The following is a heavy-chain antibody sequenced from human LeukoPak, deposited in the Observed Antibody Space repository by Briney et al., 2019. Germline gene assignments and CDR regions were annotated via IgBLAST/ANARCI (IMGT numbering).Heavy chain of an antibody. CDR1: GGTFSSYA. CDR3: ARDRRLLPYCSSTSCYTGNWYFDL. V-gene: IGHV1-69*05. D-gene: IGHD2-2*02. Sequence: SVKVSCEASGGTFSSYAISWVRQAPGQGLEWMGGIIPIFGTANYAQKFQGRVTITTDESTSTAYMELSSLRSEDTAVYYCARDRRLLPYCSSTSCYTGNWYFDLWGRGTLVTVSS. CDR2: IIPIFGTA. J-gene: IGHJ2*01.